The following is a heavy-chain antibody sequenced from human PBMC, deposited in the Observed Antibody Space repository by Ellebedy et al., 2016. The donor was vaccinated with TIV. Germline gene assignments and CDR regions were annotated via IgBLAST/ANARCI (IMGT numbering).Heavy chain of an antibody. Sequence: MPSETLSLTCAVSGGSISSSNWWSWVRQPPGQGLEWIGEIYHSGSTNYNPSLKSRVTISVDTSKNQFSLKLSSVTAADTAVYYCARGPDYGDYVFYYGMDVWGQGTTVTVSS. V-gene: IGHV4-4*02. CDR1: GGSISSSNW. D-gene: IGHD4-17*01. CDR2: IYHSGST. J-gene: IGHJ6*02. CDR3: ARGPDYGDYVFYYGMDV.